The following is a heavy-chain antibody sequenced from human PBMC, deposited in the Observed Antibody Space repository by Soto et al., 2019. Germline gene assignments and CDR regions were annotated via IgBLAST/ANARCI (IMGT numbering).Heavy chain of an antibody. CDR3: ARHLLGYCSGGSCYSGWFDP. D-gene: IGHD2-15*01. Sequence: GESLKISCKGSGYSFTSYWIGWVRQMPEKGLEWMGIIYPGDSDTRYSPSFQGQVTISADKSISTAYLQWSSLKASDTAMYYCARHLLGYCSGGSCYSGWFDPWGQGTLVTVSS. J-gene: IGHJ5*02. V-gene: IGHV5-51*01. CDR1: GYSFTSYW. CDR2: IYPGDSDT.